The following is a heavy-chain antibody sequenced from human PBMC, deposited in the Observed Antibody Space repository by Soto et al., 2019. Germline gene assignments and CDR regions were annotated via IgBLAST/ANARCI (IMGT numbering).Heavy chain of an antibody. V-gene: IGHV1-2*02. CDR3: AGLLRGRSGGNCFDP. J-gene: IGHJ5*01. Sequence: ASVKVSCKASGYTFTGYYMHWVRQAPGQGLEWMGWINPNSGGTNYAQKFQGRVTMTRDTSISTAYMELSRLRSDDTAVYYCAGLLRGRSGGNCFDPWGQGTPVTVSS. D-gene: IGHD1-26*01. CDR2: INPNSGGT. CDR1: GYTFTGYY.